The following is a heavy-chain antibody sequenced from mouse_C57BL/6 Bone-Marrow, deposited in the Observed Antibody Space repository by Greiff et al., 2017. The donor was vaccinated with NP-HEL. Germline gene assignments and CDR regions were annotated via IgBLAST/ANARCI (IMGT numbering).Heavy chain of an antibody. J-gene: IGHJ2*01. CDR1: GFTFSDYG. CDR3: ARERGYYYPYYFDY. D-gene: IGHD1-1*01. V-gene: IGHV5-17*01. Sequence: EVKLVESGGGLVKPGGSLKLSCAASGFTFSDYGMHWVRQAPEKGLEWVAYISSGSSTIYYADTVKGRFTISRDNAKNTLFLQMTSLRSEDTAMYYCARERGYYYPYYFDYWGQGTTLTVSS. CDR2: ISSGSSTI.